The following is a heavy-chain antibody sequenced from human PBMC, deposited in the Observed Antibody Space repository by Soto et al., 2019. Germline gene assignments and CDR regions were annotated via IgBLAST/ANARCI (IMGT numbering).Heavy chain of an antibody. V-gene: IGHV4-39*01. CDR1: GGSISSSSYY. J-gene: IGHJ4*02. D-gene: IGHD2-8*02. CDR3: ARRLDGGVYYYFDY. Sequence: QLQLQESGPGLVKPSETLSLTCTVSGGSISSSSYYWGWIRQPPGKGLEWIGSIYYSGSTYYNPSLKSRVTISVDTSKNQFSLKLSSVTAADTAVYYCARRLDGGVYYYFDYWGQGTLVTVSS. CDR2: IYYSGST.